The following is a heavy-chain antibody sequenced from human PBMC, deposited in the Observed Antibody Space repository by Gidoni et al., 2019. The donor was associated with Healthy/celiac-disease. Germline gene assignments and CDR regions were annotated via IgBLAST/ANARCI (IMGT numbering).Heavy chain of an antibody. Sequence: EVQLVESVGGLVQPGRSRRLSCTASGFTFGVYPMSGFRQAPGKGLEGVGFIRSKAYGGTTEYAASVKGRFTISRDDSKSIAYLQMNSLKTEDTAVYYCTSAHSSGWYRLAYYGMDVWGQGTTVTVSS. V-gene: IGHV3-49*03. J-gene: IGHJ6*02. CDR2: IRSKAYGGTT. CDR3: TSAHSSGWYRLAYYGMDV. D-gene: IGHD6-19*01. CDR1: GFTFGVYP.